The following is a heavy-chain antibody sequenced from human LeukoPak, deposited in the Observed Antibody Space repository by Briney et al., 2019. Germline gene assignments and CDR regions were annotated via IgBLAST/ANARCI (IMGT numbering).Heavy chain of an antibody. J-gene: IGHJ4*02. V-gene: IGHV4-39*07. D-gene: IGHD1-26*01. CDR1: GGSISSSSYY. Sequence: PSETLSLTCTVSGGSISSSSYYWGWIRQPPWKGLEWIGSIYYSGSTYYNPSLKSRVTISVDTSKNQFSLKLSSVTAADTAVYYCARQWELLFFDYWGQGTLVTVSS. CDR2: IYYSGST. CDR3: ARQWELLFFDY.